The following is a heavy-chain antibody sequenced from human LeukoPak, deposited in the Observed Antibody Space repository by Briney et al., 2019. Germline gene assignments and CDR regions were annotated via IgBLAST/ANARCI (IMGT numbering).Heavy chain of an antibody. CDR2: ISYDGSNK. J-gene: IGHJ4*02. Sequence: GGSLRLSCAASGFTFSSYAMHWVRQAPGKGLEWVAVISYDGSNKYYADSVEGRFTISRDNSKNTLYLQMNSLRAEDTAVYYCARAPYDSSGYYYVALDYWGQGTLVTVSS. CDR3: ARAPYDSSGYYYVALDY. CDR1: GFTFSSYA. V-gene: IGHV3-30-3*01. D-gene: IGHD3-22*01.